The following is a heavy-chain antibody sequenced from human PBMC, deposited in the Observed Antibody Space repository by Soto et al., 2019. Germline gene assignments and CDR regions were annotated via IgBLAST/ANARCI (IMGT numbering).Heavy chain of an antibody. D-gene: IGHD5-12*01. CDR1: GYTFTGYY. Sequence: GASVKVSCKASGYTFTGYYMHCVRQAPGQGLEWMGWINPNSGGTNYAQKFQGWVTMTRDTSISAAYMELSRLRSDDTAVYYCARAVFGNSGYNLFDYWXQGTLVTVSS. CDR2: INPNSGGT. V-gene: IGHV1-2*04. J-gene: IGHJ4*02. CDR3: ARAVFGNSGYNLFDY.